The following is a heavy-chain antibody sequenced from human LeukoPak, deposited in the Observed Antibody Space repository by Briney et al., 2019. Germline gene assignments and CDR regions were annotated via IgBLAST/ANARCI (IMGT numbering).Heavy chain of an antibody. V-gene: IGHV4-34*01. CDR2: INHSGST. CDR3: ARFGAFDI. J-gene: IGHJ3*02. Sequence: KASETLSPNSAVYGGAFSGFYWRWIPPPPGEGLEWIGEINHSGSTNYNPSLKSRVTISVDTSKNQFSLKLSSVTAADTAVYYCARFGAFDIWGQGTMVTVSS. D-gene: IGHD3-16*01. CDR1: GGAFSGFY.